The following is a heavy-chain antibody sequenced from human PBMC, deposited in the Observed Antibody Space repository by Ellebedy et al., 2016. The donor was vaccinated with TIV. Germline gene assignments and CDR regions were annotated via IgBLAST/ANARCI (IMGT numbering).Heavy chain of an antibody. J-gene: IGHJ3*01. D-gene: IGHD3-16*02. V-gene: IGHV4-61*01. Sequence: MPSETLSLTCNVSGSSVSGHNNYWTWIRQPPGRGLEWIGYIYYITNTNYSPSLKSRVSISLDTSKNQFFLNLRSVTAADTAVYYCARVSFDAFDAWGQGTLVTVSS. CDR1: GSSVSGHNNY. CDR2: IYYITNT. CDR3: ARVSFDAFDA.